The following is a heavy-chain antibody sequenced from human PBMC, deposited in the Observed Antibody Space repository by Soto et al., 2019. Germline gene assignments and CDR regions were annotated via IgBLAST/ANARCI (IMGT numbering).Heavy chain of an antibody. CDR3: STGSPFSGSVFDY. J-gene: IGHJ4*02. Sequence: WGALLISCASSVFSFRTTWMSWVRQAPGKGLEWVGRIKSKSAGETTDYADPVKGRFTISRDDSKDTLYLHMDSLETGDTAVYYCSTGSPFSGSVFDYWGQGTLVTVSS. D-gene: IGHD1-26*01. CDR1: VFSFRTTW. CDR2: IKSKSAGETT. V-gene: IGHV3-15*05.